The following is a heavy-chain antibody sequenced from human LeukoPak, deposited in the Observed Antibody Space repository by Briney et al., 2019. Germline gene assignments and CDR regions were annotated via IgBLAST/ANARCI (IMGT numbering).Heavy chain of an antibody. V-gene: IGHV1-69*05. J-gene: IGHJ5*02. CDR3: ARYLPFPRYNWFEP. Sequence: KVSCKASGGTFSSYAISGVRQAPGQGLEWMGGIIPIFGTANYAQKFQGRVTITTDESTSTAYMELSSLRSEDTAVYYCARYLPFPRYNWFEPWSQGTLVTVSS. CDR2: IIPIFGTA. CDR1: GGTFSSYA. D-gene: IGHD5/OR15-5a*01.